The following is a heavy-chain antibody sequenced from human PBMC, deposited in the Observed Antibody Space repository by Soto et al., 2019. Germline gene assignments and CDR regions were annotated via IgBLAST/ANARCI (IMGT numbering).Heavy chain of an antibody. CDR3: ATELRWEHNVDY. J-gene: IGHJ4*02. D-gene: IGHD1-26*01. CDR2: IKGKPDGGST. CDR1: GLTFTNAW. Sequence: EVQLVESGGGLVKPGGSLTLSCGVSGLTFTNAWMRWVRQAPGKGLEWVGRIKGKPDGGSTEYAAPVSGRFSISRDDSTNTLYLHMNRVRTEDTAVYYCATELRWEHNVDYWAQGALVTVSS. V-gene: IGHV3-15*01.